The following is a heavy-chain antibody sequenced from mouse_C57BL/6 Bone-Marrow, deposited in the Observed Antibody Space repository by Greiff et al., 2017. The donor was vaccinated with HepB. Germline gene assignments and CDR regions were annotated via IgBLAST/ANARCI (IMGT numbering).Heavy chain of an antibody. J-gene: IGHJ3*01. CDR1: GYTFTSYW. D-gene: IGHD2-13*01. Sequence: QVQLQQPGAELVKPGASVKLSCKASGYTFTSYWMHWVKQRPGQGLEWIGMIHPNSGSTNYNEKFKSKATLTVDKSSSTAYMQLSSLTSEDSAVYYCARRPIPDFFAYWGQGTLVTVSA. CDR3: ARRPIPDFFAY. V-gene: IGHV1-64*01. CDR2: IHPNSGST.